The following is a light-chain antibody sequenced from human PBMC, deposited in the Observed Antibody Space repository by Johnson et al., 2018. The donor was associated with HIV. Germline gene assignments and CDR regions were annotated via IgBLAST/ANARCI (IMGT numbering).Light chain of an antibody. V-gene: IGLV1-51*02. CDR3: GTWDSSLSAVYV. CDR1: SSNIGNNY. CDR2: ENN. Sequence: QSVLTQPPSVSAAPGQKVTISCSGSSSNIGNNYVSWYQQLPGTAPKLLIYENNKRPSGIPDRFSGSKSGTSGTLGITGLQTGDEADYYCGTWDSSLSAVYVFGTGTKVTVL. J-gene: IGLJ1*01.